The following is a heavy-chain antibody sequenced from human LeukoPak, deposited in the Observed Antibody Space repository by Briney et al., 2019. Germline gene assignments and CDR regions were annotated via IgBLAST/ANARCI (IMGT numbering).Heavy chain of an antibody. Sequence: GGSLRLSCAASGFTFSTSGMHWVRQAPGKWLEWVAFIRYDGSSKYCADSVKGRFTISRDNSKNTLYLQMNSLRAEDTAVYYCAKGLTYGFDYWGQGTLVTVSS. CDR2: IRYDGSSK. CDR1: GFTFSTSG. CDR3: AKGLTYGFDY. D-gene: IGHD3-10*01. J-gene: IGHJ4*02. V-gene: IGHV3-30*02.